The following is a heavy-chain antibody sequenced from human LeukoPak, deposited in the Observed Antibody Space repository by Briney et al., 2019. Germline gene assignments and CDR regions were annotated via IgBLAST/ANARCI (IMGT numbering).Heavy chain of an antibody. V-gene: IGHV3-23*01. CDR1: GFTFSSYT. D-gene: IGHD1-26*01. CDR3: AKAANSGRLGY. CDR2: ISGSGGST. Sequence: GGSLRLSCAASGFTFSSYTMSWVRQAPGKGLEGVSAISGSGGSTYYADSVKGRFTISRDNSKNTLYLQMNSLRAEDTAVYYCAKAANSGRLGYWSQGTLVTVSS. J-gene: IGHJ4*02.